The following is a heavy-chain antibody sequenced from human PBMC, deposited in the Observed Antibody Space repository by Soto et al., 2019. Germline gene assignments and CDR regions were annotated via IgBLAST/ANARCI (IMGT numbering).Heavy chain of an antibody. CDR3: ARDAGAMIRPHWLDY. Sequence: QVQLVQSGAEVNKPGASVKVSCKSSGYTFTSYGISCVRQAPGHGLEWMGWISAYNGNTNYAQKLQGRVTMTTDTSTSTAYMELRSLRSDDTAVYYCARDAGAMIRPHWLDYWGQGTLVTVSS. V-gene: IGHV1-18*01. D-gene: IGHD3-22*01. CDR2: ISAYNGNT. CDR1: GYTFTSYG. J-gene: IGHJ4*02.